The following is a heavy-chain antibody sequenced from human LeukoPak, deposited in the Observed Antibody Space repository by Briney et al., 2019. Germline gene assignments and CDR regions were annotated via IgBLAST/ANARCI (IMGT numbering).Heavy chain of an antibody. D-gene: IGHD3-10*01. CDR2: ISGSGGST. V-gene: IGHV3-23*01. Sequence: GGSLRLSCAASGFTFSSYAMSWVRQTPGKGLGWVSAISGSGGSTYYADSVKGRFTVSRDNSKNTLYLQMNSLRAEDTAVYYCAKGKTYYYGSGSPYNWFDPWGQGTLVTVSS. J-gene: IGHJ5*02. CDR1: GFTFSSYA. CDR3: AKGKTYYYGSGSPYNWFDP.